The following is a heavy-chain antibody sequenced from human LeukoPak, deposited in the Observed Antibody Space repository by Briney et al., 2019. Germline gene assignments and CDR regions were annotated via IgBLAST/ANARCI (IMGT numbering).Heavy chain of an antibody. CDR1: GFTFSSYA. V-gene: IGHV3-48*03. D-gene: IGHD3-22*01. CDR3: ASGPTAWYYDSSGYYGY. J-gene: IGHJ4*02. CDR2: ISGSGSTI. Sequence: PGGSLRLSCAASGFTFSSYAMSWVRQAPWKGLEWVSDISGSGSTIYYADSVKGRFTISRDNAKNSLYLQMNSLRAEDTAVYYCASGPTAWYYDSSGYYGYWGQGTLVTVSS.